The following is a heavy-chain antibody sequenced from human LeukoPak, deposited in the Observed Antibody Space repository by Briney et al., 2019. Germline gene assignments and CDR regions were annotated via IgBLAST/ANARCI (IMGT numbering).Heavy chain of an antibody. CDR2: INPNSGDP. CDR3: ARANFLYCSSTTCLFDY. J-gene: IGHJ4*02. D-gene: IGHD2-2*01. CDR1: GYTFTDYY. V-gene: IGHV1-2*02. Sequence: ASVKVSCKASGYTFTDYYMHWVRQAPGQGFEWMGWINPNSGDPNYAQQFQGRVTMTRDTSISTAHMELSRLRSDDTAVYYCARANFLYCSSTTCLFDYWGQGTLVIVSS.